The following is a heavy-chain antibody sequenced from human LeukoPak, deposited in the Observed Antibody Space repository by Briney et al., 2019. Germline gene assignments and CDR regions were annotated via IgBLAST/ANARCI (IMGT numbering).Heavy chain of an antibody. D-gene: IGHD4-17*01. Sequence: GGALRLSCAACGFTFSSHAMSGVRQAPGKGVEGVGAISGRWGSTFYADSVRGGFTISRDNSRTSVSLQVNSLTVEDTAIYYCTKVAPATVTPGGFYYYYYMDVWGKGTTVTVSS. V-gene: IGHV3-23*01. CDR3: TKVAPATVTPGGFYYYYYMDV. CDR1: GFTFSSHA. CDR2: ISGRWGST. J-gene: IGHJ6*03.